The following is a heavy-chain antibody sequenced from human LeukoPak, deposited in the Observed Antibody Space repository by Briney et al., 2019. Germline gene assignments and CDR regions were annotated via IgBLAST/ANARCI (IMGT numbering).Heavy chain of an antibody. D-gene: IGHD3-22*01. CDR3: AREKYYYDSSGRYYMDV. J-gene: IGHJ6*03. CDR2: IYHSGST. Sequence: SETLSLTCTVSGYSISSGYYWGWIRQPPGKGLEWIGSIYHSGSTYYNPSLKSRVTISVDTSKNQFSLKLSSVTAADTAVYYCAREKYYYDSSGRYYMDVWGKGTTVTVSS. CDR1: GYSISSGYY. V-gene: IGHV4-38-2*02.